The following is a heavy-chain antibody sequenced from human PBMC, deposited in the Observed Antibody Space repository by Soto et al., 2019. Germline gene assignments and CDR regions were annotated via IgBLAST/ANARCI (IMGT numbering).Heavy chain of an antibody. V-gene: IGHV1-69*13. CDR2: IIPIFGTA. Sequence: SVKVSCKASGYTFTSYDINWVRQATGQGLEWMGGIIPIFGTANYAQKFQGRVTITADESTSTAYMELSSLRSEDTAVYYCARDRQKHSSSDDYFDYWGQGTLVTVS. J-gene: IGHJ4*02. CDR1: GYTFTSYD. D-gene: IGHD6-6*01. CDR3: ARDRQKHSSSDDYFDY.